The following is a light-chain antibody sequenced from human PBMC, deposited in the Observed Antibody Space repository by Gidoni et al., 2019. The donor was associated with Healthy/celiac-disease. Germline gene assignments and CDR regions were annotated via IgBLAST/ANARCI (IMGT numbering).Light chain of an antibody. Sequence: DIQMTQSPSSLSSSVGDRVTITCRASQGISNYLAWYQQKPGKVPKPLIYAASTLQSGVPSRFSGSGSGTDFTLTISSLQPEDGAAYYCQKYNSAPSVTFGQGTRLEIK. CDR2: AAS. CDR1: QGISNY. J-gene: IGKJ5*01. V-gene: IGKV1-27*01. CDR3: QKYNSAPSVT.